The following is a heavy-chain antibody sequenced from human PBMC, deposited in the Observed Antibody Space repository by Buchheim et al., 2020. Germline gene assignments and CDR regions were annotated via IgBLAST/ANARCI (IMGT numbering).Heavy chain of an antibody. V-gene: IGHV4-4*02. CDR2: IYHSGST. Sequence: QVQLQESGPGLVKPSGTLSLTCAVSGGSISSSNWWSWVRQPPGKGLAWIGEIYHSGSTNYNPSLKSRVTISVDKSKNQFSLKLSSVTAADTAVYYCARDGDGILRFLEWGNYGMDVWGQGTT. D-gene: IGHD3-3*01. J-gene: IGHJ6*02. CDR3: ARDGDGILRFLEWGNYGMDV. CDR1: GGSISSSNW.